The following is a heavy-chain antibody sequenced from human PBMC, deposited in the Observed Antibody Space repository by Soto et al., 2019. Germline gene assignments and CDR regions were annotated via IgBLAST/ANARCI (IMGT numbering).Heavy chain of an antibody. CDR3: ARYCSGGSCYGMDV. CDR1: GGSISSGGYS. D-gene: IGHD2-15*01. J-gene: IGHJ6*02. CDR2: IYHSGST. V-gene: IGHV4-30-2*01. Sequence: QLQLQESGSGLVKPSQTLPLTCAVSGGSISSGGYSWSWIRQPPGKGLEWIGYIYHSGSTYYNPSLKSRVTISVDRSKNQFSLKLSSVTAADTAVYYCARYCSGGSCYGMDVWGQGTTVTVSS.